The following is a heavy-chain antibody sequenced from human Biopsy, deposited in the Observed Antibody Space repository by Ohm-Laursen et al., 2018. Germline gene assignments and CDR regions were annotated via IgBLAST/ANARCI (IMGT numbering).Heavy chain of an antibody. V-gene: IGHV4-61*01. D-gene: IGHD6-19*01. CDR3: ARGRRTSGWPYFAN. Sequence: TLSLTCPVSGDSLSSGPDNWSWVRQPPGQGLEYIGFIYSGGNTNYNPSLQNRVTMSVDTSKNQFSLKLSSVIAADTAVYYCARGRRTSGWPYFANWGQGTLVIVSS. CDR1: GDSLSSGPDN. J-gene: IGHJ4*02. CDR2: IYSGGNT.